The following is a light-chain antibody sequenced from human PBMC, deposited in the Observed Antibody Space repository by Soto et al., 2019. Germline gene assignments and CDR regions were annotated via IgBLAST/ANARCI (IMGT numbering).Light chain of an antibody. V-gene: IGLV2-23*01. J-gene: IGLJ2*01. Sequence: QSALTQPASVSGSPGQSITISCTGTSSDVGSYNLVSWYQQHPGKAPKLLIYEGDKRPSGVSNRFSGSKSGNTASLTISGLQTEDVADYYCCSYAGSSTSVFGGGTKLTVL. CDR3: CSYAGSSTSV. CDR2: EGD. CDR1: SSDVGSYNL.